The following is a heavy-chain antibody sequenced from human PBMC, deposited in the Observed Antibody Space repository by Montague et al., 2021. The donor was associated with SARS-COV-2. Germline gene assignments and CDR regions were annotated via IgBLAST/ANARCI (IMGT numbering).Heavy chain of an antibody. D-gene: IGHD3-22*01. J-gene: IGHJ4*02. CDR2: IDHSGST. Sequence: SETLSLTCAVYGGSFSGYDWSWIRQSPGKGLEWIGEIDHSGSTKYNPSLKSRLTLSVDTSKNQFSLKLSSVTAADTAVYYCARGRVEITMIAVVFPGGIYYYDYWGRGTLVTVSS. CDR3: ARGRVEITMIAVVFPGGIYYYDY. V-gene: IGHV4-34*01. CDR1: GGSFSGYD.